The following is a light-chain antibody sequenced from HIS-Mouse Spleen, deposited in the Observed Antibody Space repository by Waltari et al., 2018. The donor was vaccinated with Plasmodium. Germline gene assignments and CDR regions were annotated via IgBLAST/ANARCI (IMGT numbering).Light chain of an antibody. V-gene: IGLV3-19*01. CDR2: GKN. Sequence: SSELTQDPAVSVALGQTVRITCQGDSLRSYCASWYQQKPGQAPVLVIYGKNNRPSGSPDRFSGSSSGNTASLTIAGAQAEDESDYYCNSRDSSGNHQVFGGGTKLTVL. CDR1: SLRSYC. CDR3: NSRDSSGNHQV. J-gene: IGLJ3*02.